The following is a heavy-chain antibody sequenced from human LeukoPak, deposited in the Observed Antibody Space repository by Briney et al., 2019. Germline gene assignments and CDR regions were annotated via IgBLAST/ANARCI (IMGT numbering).Heavy chain of an antibody. CDR3: ARGPTVTYYTFDY. CDR2: INPNSGGT. D-gene: IGHD4-17*01. V-gene: IGHV1-2*02. Sequence: GASVKVSCKASGYTFTGYYMHWVRQAPGQGLEWMGWINPNSGGTNYAQKFQGRVTMTRDTSISTVYMDLSRLRSDDTAVYYCARGPTVTYYTFDYWGQGTLVTVSS. J-gene: IGHJ4*02. CDR1: GYTFTGYY.